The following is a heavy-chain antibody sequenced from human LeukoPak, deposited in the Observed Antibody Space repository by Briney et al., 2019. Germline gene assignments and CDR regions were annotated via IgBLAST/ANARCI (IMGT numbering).Heavy chain of an antibody. D-gene: IGHD1-1*01. CDR2: INHSGST. V-gene: IGHV4-34*01. J-gene: IGHJ3*02. CDR3: ARGRGTPRDAFDI. CDR1: GGSFSGYY. Sequence: SETLSLTCAVYGGSFSGYYWSWIRQPPGKGLEWIGEINHSGSTNYNPSLRSRVTISVDTSKNQFSLKLSSVTAADTAVYYCARGRGTPRDAFDIWGQGTMVTVSS.